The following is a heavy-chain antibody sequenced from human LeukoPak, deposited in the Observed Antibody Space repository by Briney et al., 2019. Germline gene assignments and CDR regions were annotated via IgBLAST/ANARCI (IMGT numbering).Heavy chain of an antibody. CDR3: ARGLMITDWFDP. D-gene: IGHD3-16*01. J-gene: IGHJ5*02. CDR2: ISAYNGNT. Sequence: ASVKVSCKASGYTFTSYGISWMRQAPGQGLEWMGWISAYNGNTNYAQKLQGRVTMTTDTSTSTAYMELSSLRSEDTAVYYCARGLMITDWFDPWGQGTLVTVSS. CDR1: GYTFTSYG. V-gene: IGHV1-18*01.